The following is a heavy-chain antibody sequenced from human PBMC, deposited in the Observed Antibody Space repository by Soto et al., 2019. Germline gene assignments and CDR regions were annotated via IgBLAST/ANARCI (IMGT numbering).Heavy chain of an antibody. V-gene: IGHV1-18*01. CDR1: GYTFTNYA. J-gene: IGHJ4*02. D-gene: IGHD6-13*01. Sequence: QVQLVQSEAEVKKPGASVKVSCKASGYTFTNYAIGWVRQAPGQGLEGMGWNSAYNGNTNYAQRLQGRVTMTTDTSTSTAYMELRSLQSDDTAVYYCARVYPFIGATGTPDYWGQGTLVTVSS. CDR2: NSAYNGNT. CDR3: ARVYPFIGATGTPDY.